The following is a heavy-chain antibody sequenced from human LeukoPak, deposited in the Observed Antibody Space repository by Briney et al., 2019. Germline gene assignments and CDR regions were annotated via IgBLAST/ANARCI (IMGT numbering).Heavy chain of an antibody. V-gene: IGHV3-7*01. Sequence: GGSLRLSCAASGFTFSSYWMTWVSQAPGKGMEWVANIKQDGSEKYYLDSVKGRFTISRDNAKNSLYLQMNSLRAEDTAVYYCARDPSSLRDSYDYWGQGTLVTVSS. CDR2: IKQDGSEK. CDR3: ARDPSSLRDSYDY. J-gene: IGHJ4*02. CDR1: GFTFSSYW.